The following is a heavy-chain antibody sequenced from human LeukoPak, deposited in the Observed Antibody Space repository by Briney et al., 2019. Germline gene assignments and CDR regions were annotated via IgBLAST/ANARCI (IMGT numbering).Heavy chain of an antibody. Sequence: PSETLSLTCTVSGGSIDRNSYNWGWIRQPPGKGLEWIGRVYYSGNAYYNPSLKSRVTISVESKNQFSLKLSSVTAADTAVYYCASWAVAGPDYWGQGTLVTVSS. V-gene: IGHV4-39*01. CDR2: VYYSGNA. J-gene: IGHJ4*02. CDR1: GGSIDRNSYN. CDR3: ASWAVAGPDY. D-gene: IGHD6-19*01.